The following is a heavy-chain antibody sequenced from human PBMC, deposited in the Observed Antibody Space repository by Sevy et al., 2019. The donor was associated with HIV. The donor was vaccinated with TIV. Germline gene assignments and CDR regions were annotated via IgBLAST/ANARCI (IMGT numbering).Heavy chain of an antibody. CDR1: GFTFSSYW. CDR2: IKQDESEK. D-gene: IGHD3-3*01. V-gene: IGHV3-7*01. Sequence: GGSLRLSCAASGFTFSSYWMSWVRQAPGKGLEWVANIKQDESEKYYVDSLKGRFTISRDNAKNSRYLQMKSLRAEETAVYYCARVRITLFGGGMDVWGQGTTVTVSS. J-gene: IGHJ6*02. CDR3: ARVRITLFGGGMDV.